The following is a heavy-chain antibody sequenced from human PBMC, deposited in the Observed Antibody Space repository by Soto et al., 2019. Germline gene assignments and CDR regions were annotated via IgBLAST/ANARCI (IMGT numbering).Heavy chain of an antibody. J-gene: IGHJ4*02. CDR1: GGPISSDSYY. V-gene: IGHV4-31*03. CDR2: IYYSGTT. CDR3: ARYSSMAKGTGNFGY. D-gene: IGHD3-10*01. Sequence: QVQLQESGPGLVKPSQTLSLTCTVSGGPISSDSYYWSWIRQHPGKGLEWSGYIYYSGTTYDNPSLSSRVTISVDTSKNQFALKLSSVTAADTAVYCCARYSSMAKGTGNFGYWGQGTLVTVSS.